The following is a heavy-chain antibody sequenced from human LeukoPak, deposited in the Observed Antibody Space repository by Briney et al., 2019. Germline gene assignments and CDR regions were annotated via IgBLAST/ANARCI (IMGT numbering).Heavy chain of an antibody. Sequence: GGSLRLSCAASGFILSNYAMHWVRQAPGKGLQWVAVISHDGNLKYYTDSVEGRFTVSRDNSKGTLSLHMSSLRAEDTAVYYCVKDLSFSSSCLDHWGQGTLVTVSS. D-gene: IGHD6-6*01. CDR3: VKDLSFSSSCLDH. CDR1: GFILSNYA. J-gene: IGHJ4*02. V-gene: IGHV3-30*18. CDR2: ISHDGNLK.